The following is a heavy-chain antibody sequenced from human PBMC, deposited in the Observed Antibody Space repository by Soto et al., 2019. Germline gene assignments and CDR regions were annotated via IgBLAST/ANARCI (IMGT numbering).Heavy chain of an antibody. J-gene: IGHJ4*02. CDR2: TYYDGST. V-gene: IGHV4-39*07. D-gene: IGHD3-3*01. Sequence: SETKSVTCTVSDAYISSGACYWGWIRQPPGKGLESIANTYYDGSTYYNPSLKSRVTISVDRSKNQFSLKLSSVTAADTAVYYCARSNYDFWSGYYKAPYYFDYWGQGTLVTVSS. CDR3: ARSNYDFWSGYYKAPYYFDY. CDR1: DAYISSGACY.